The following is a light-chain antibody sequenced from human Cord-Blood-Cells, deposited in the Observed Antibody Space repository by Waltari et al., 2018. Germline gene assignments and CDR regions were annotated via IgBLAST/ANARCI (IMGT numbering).Light chain of an antibody. Sequence: QSALTQPASVSGSPGQSITISYPGTSSAVGSYNLVSWYQQHPGKAPKLMIYEGSKRPSGVSNRFSGSKSGNTASLTISGLQAEDEADYYCCSYAGSSTWVFGGGTKLTVL. V-gene: IGLV2-23*01. CDR2: EGS. J-gene: IGLJ3*02. CDR3: CSYAGSSTWV. CDR1: SSAVGSYNL.